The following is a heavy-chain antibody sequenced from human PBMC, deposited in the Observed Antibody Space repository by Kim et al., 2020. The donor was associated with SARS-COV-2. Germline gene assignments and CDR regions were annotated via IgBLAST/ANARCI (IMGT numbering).Heavy chain of an antibody. Sequence: AQKFQGRVAINRDTSTNTVYMELSSLTSEDTAVYYCVKEPPRLKDFDYWGQGTLVTVSS. CDR3: VKEPPRLKDFDY. V-gene: IGHV1-46*01. J-gene: IGHJ4*02.